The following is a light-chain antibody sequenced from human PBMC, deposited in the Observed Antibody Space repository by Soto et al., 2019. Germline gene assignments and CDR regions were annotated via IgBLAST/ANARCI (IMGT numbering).Light chain of an antibody. Sequence: QSALTQPASVSGSPGQSITISCTGTSSDVGGYNFVSWYQHHPGKAPKLIIYEVSNRPSGVSNRFSASKSGNTASLTISGLQAEDEADYYCGSYTNSSTLVGFGGGTKLTVL. V-gene: IGLV2-14*01. CDR1: SSDVGGYNF. CDR2: EVS. CDR3: GSYTNSSTLVG. J-gene: IGLJ2*01.